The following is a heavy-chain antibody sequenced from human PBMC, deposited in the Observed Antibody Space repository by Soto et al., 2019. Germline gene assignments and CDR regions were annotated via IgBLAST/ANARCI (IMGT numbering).Heavy chain of an antibody. Sequence: ASVKVSCKASGYTFTSYGISWVRQAPGQGLEWMGWISAYNGNTNYAQKLQGRVTMTTDTSTSTAYMELRSLRSDDTAVYYCGWIRQPPGQGLEWLGTIYSLGNTYYNPSLKSRVTISVDKSKSQLFLKLSSVTSPDTAVYYCAKQIYDRSGYYSVDYWGQG. J-gene: IGHJ4*02. CDR3: GWIRQPPGQGLEWLGTIYSLGNTYYNPSLKSRVTISVDKSKSQLFLKLSSVTSPDTAVYYCAKQIYDRSGYYSVDY. CDR2: ISAYNGNT. D-gene: IGHD6-19*01. CDR1: GYTFTSYG. V-gene: IGHV1-18*01.